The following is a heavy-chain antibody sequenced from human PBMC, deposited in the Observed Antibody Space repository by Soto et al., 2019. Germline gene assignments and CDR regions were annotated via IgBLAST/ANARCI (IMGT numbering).Heavy chain of an antibody. CDR2: ISYDGSIE. D-gene: IGHD3-10*01. CDR1: GFTFSSYG. Sequence: GGSLRLSCAASGFTFSSYGMHWVRQAPGKGLEWVAVISYDGSIEYYSESVKGRFTMSRDNSENTVYLQMNSLRTEDTAVYFCGRDWVWFGAHPIDKWGQGTLVTVSS. V-gene: IGHV3-30*03. J-gene: IGHJ4*02. CDR3: GRDWVWFGAHPIDK.